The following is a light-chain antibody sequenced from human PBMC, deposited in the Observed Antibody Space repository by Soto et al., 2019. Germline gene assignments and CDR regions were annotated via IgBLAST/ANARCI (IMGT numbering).Light chain of an antibody. CDR1: SSDVGYFNH. CDR2: DVS. CDR3: SSYTSSITYV. V-gene: IGLV2-14*03. Sequence: SDLTRVASVSRSPRQSITIKCNGTSSDVGYFNHVSWYQQHPGKAPKLMIYDVSDRPSGVSNRFSGSKSANTASLTISGLQAEDEADYYCSSYTSSITYVFGTGTKVT. J-gene: IGLJ1*01.